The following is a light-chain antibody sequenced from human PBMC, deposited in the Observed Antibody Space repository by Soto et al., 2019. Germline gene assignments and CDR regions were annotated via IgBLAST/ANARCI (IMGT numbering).Light chain of an antibody. J-gene: IGLJ1*01. CDR1: SSNIGAGHD. CDR3: QSYDSSLSGYV. CDR2: GNS. Sequence: QSVLTQPPSVSGAPGQRVTISCTGSSSNIGAGHDVHWYQQLPGTAPKFLIYGNSNRPSGVPDRFSGSKSGTSASLAITGLQTEDEADYYCQSYDSSLSGYVFGTGTQLTVL. V-gene: IGLV1-40*01.